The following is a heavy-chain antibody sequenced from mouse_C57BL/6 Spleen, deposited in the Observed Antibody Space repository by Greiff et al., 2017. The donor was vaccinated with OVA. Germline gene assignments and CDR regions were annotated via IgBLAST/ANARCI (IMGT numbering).Heavy chain of an antibody. D-gene: IGHD2-5*01. J-gene: IGHJ2*01. CDR2: ISDGGSYT. Sequence: EVKLQESGGGLVKPGGSLKLSCAASGFTFSSYAMSWVRQTPEKRLEWVATISDGGSYTYYPDNVKGRFTISRDNAKNNLYLQMSHLKSEDTAMYYCARDRDSNYVLYFDYWGQGTTLTVSS. V-gene: IGHV5-4*01. CDR1: GFTFSSYA. CDR3: ARDRDSNYVLYFDY.